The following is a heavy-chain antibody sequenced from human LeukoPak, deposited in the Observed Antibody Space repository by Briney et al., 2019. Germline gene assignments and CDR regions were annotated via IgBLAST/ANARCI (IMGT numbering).Heavy chain of an antibody. CDR1: GYSFTSYW. Sequence: GESLKISCKGSGYSFTSYWIGWVRQMPGKGLEWMGIIYPGDSDTRYSPSFQGQVTISADKSISTAYLQWSSLKAPDTAMYYCARQGSCTNGVCPKNFDYWGQGTLVTVSS. D-gene: IGHD2-8*01. J-gene: IGHJ4*02. V-gene: IGHV5-51*01. CDR2: IYPGDSDT. CDR3: ARQGSCTNGVCPKNFDY.